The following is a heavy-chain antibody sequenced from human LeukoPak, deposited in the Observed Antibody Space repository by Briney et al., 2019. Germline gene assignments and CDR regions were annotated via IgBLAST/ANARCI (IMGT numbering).Heavy chain of an antibody. CDR1: GFTFSSYA. V-gene: IGHV3-23*01. Sequence: PGGSLRLSCAASGFTFSSYAMSWVRQAPGKGLEWVSTLSGSGGNTYYADSVKGRVTIFRDNSKNTLYLQMNSLRAEDTAVYHCAKGSYYYDSADYFDYWGQGTLVTVSS. J-gene: IGHJ4*02. CDR3: AKGSYYYDSADYFDY. D-gene: IGHD3-22*01. CDR2: LSGSGGNT.